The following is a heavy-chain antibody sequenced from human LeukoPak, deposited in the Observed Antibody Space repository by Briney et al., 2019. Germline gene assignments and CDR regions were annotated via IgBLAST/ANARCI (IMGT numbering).Heavy chain of an antibody. J-gene: IGHJ5*02. Sequence: KPSETLSLTCTVSGGSISSYYWSWIRQPPGKGLEWIGYIYYSGSTNYNPSLKSRVTISVDTSKNQFSLKLSSVTAADTAVYYCARDWSDCSGGSCYFNWFDPWGQGTLVTVSS. CDR2: IYYSGST. D-gene: IGHD2-15*01. V-gene: IGHV4-59*01. CDR3: ARDWSDCSGGSCYFNWFDP. CDR1: GGSISSYY.